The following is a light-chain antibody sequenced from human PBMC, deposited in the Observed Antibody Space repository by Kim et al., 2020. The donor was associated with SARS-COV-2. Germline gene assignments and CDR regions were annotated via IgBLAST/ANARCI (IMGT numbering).Light chain of an antibody. CDR2: DVS. CDR3: QQRRDWPPT. CDR1: QSVSSF. Sequence: SPGESATLSCRASQSVSSFVNWYQQKPGQAPRLLMYDVSNRATGIPARFSGSGSGTDFTLTISSLEPEDFAVYYCQQRRDWPPTFGQGTRLEIK. J-gene: IGKJ5*01. V-gene: IGKV3-11*01.